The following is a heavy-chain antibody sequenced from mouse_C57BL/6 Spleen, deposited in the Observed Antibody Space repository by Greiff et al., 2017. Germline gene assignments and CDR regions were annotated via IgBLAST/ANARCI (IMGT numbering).Heavy chain of an antibody. V-gene: IGHV1-39*01. D-gene: IGHD2-12*01. CDR3: ARSSRHWYFDV. CDR2: INPNYGTT. J-gene: IGHJ1*03. CDR1: GYSFTDYN. Sequence: EVHVKQSGPELVKPGASVKISCKASGYSFTDYNMDWVKQSHGKSLEWIGVINPNYGTTIYNQKFKGKATLTVDKSSSTAYMQLNSLTSEDSAVYYCARSSRHWYFDVWGTGTTVTVSS.